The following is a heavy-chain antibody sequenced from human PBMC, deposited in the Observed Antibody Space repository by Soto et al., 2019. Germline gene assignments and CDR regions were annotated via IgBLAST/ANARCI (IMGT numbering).Heavy chain of an antibody. CDR3: ARDGIVHYDILTGYNYYYGMDV. V-gene: IGHV1-18*04. D-gene: IGHD3-9*01. CDR2: ISAYNGNT. CDR1: GYTFTSYG. Sequence: QVQLVQSGAEVKKPGASVKVSCKASGYTFTSYGISWVRQAPGQGLEWMGWISAYNGNTNYAQKLQGRVTMTTDTSTSTAYMELRSLRSDDTAVYYCARDGIVHYDILTGYNYYYGMDVWGQGTTVTVSS. J-gene: IGHJ6*02.